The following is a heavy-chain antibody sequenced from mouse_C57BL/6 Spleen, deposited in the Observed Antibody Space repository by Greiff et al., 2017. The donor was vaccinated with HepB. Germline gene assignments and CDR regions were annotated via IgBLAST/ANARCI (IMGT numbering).Heavy chain of an antibody. CDR1: GYAFSSSW. D-gene: IGHD1-1*01. Sequence: VQLQQSGPELVKPGASVKISCKASGYAFSSSWMNWVKQRPGKGLEWIGRIYPGDGDTNYNGKFKGKATLTADKSSSTAYMQLSSLTSEDSAVYFCARGEDYDGSSPFAYWGQGTRVTVAA. J-gene: IGHJ3*01. V-gene: IGHV1-82*01. CDR3: ARGEDYDGSSPFAY. CDR2: IYPGDGDT.